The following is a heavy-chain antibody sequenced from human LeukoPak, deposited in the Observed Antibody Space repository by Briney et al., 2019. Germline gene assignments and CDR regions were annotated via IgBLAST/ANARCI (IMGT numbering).Heavy chain of an antibody. D-gene: IGHD3-16*01. J-gene: IGHJ4*02. CDR2: VSGSGGST. Sequence: AGGSLRLSCADSGFTFSSYAISWVLQAPGKGLEWLSAVSGSGGSTYYADSVKGRFTIPRDNSKNTLYLQMNSLRAEDTAVYYCAKACIMITFGGVGYYFDYWGQGTLVAVSS. CDR1: GFTFSSYA. CDR3: AKACIMITFGGVGYYFDY. V-gene: IGHV3-23*01.